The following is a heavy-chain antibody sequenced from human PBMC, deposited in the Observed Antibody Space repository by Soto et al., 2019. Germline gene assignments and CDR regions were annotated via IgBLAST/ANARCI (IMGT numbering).Heavy chain of an antibody. CDR3: ARDPRVPANLYYYYYGMDV. CDR2: ISSSSSTI. CDR1: GFTFSSYS. V-gene: IGHV3-48*02. Sequence: HPGGSLRLSCAASGFTFSSYSMNWVRQAPGKGLEWVSYISSSSSTIYYADSVKGRFTISRDDAKNSLYLQMNSLRDEDTAVYYRARDPRVPANLYYYYYGMDVWGQGTTVTVSS. J-gene: IGHJ6*02. D-gene: IGHD2-2*01.